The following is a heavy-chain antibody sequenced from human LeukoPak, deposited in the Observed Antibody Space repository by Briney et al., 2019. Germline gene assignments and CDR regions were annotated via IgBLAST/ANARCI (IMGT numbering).Heavy chain of an antibody. Sequence: GGSLRLSCAASGFTFSIYSMNWVRQAPGKGLEWLSSITSSSNYIYYADSVKGRFTISRDNVQNSLYLQMNSLRAEDTAMYYCARDRGYFDNWGQRTMVADSS. CDR3: ARDRGYFDN. V-gene: IGHV3-21*01. CDR2: ITSSSNYI. CDR1: GFTFSIYS. J-gene: IGHJ4*02.